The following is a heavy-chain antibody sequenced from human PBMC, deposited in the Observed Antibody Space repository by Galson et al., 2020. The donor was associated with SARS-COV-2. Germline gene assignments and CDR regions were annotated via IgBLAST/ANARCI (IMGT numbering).Heavy chain of an antibody. J-gene: IGHJ4*01. CDR2: IYYSGST. V-gene: IGHV4-39*07. CDR3: ARDILGEYYYDSSGSD. D-gene: IGHD3-22*01. Sequence: SETLSLTCTVSGGSISSSSYYWGWIRQPPGKGLEWIGSIYYSGSTYYNPSLKSRVTISVDTSKNQFSLKLSSVTAADTAVYYCARDILGEYYYDSSGSDWGHGTLVTVSS. CDR1: GGSISSSSYY.